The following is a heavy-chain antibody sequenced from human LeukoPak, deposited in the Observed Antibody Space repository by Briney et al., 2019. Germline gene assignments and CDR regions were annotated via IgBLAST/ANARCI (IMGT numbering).Heavy chain of an antibody. D-gene: IGHD3-10*01. CDR3: VRFVEGFDY. CDR2: IFYDGSSQ. CDR1: GFPFRSYG. Sequence: GRSMRLSCAAYGFPFRSYGMHWVRQAPGKGLEWEGVIFYDGSSQHYADVVKGRFTISRDNSQNTLYLHKNNLRVEDTAVYCCVRFVEGFDYWGRGALVTVSS. V-gene: IGHV3-33*01. J-gene: IGHJ4*02.